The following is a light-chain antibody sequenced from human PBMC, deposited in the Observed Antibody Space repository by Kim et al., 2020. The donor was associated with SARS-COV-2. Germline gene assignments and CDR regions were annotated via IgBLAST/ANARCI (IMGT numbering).Light chain of an antibody. Sequence: DIQMTQSPSAMYASVGDRVTITCRASQGISSYLAWFQQKPGKVPKSLIYAASNLQSGVPSRFSGSGSGTEFTLTISSLQPEDFATYYCLQHKSYPLTFGGGTKVDIK. CDR3: LQHKSYPLT. CDR2: AAS. J-gene: IGKJ4*01. CDR1: QGISSY. V-gene: IGKV1-17*03.